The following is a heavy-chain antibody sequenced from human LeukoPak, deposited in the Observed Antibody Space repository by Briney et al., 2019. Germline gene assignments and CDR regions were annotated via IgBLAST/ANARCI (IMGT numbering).Heavy chain of an antibody. CDR1: GGSISSSSYY. V-gene: IGHV4-39*07. J-gene: IGHJ3*02. D-gene: IGHD1-7*01. CDR3: ARPITGTTLTEAFDI. CDR2: IYYSGSA. Sequence: SETLSLTCTVSGGSISSSSYYWGWIRQPPGKGLEWSGSIYYSGSAYYNPSLKRRVTISVDTSKNQFSMKLSSVTAADTAVYSCARPITGTTLTEAFDIWGQGTMVTVSS.